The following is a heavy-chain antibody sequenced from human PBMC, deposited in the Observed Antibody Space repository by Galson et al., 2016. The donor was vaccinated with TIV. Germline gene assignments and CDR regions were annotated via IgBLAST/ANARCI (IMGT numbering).Heavy chain of an antibody. CDR2: ISSRGTYT. V-gene: IGHV3-21*06. CDR3: ARDGARIGAHSAFDI. D-gene: IGHD3-16*01. J-gene: IGHJ3*02. CDR1: GFTFNTYK. Sequence: SLRLSCAASGFTFNTYKMNWVRQAPGKGLEWISSISSRGTYTHYADSVKGRVTISRDNANISLYLQMNSLRAEDTAVYYCARDGARIGAHSAFDIWGQGTMVTVSS.